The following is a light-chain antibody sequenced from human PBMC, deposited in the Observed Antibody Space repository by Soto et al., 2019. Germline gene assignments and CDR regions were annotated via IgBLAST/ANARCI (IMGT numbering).Light chain of an antibody. CDR2: GAS. CDR3: QQYNNWPPWT. J-gene: IGKJ1*01. CDR1: QSVSSN. V-gene: IGKV3-15*01. Sequence: EIVITQPPATLSVSPGERATLSCMASQSVSSNLAWYQQKPGQAPRLLIYGASTRATGIPARFSGSGSGTEFTLTISSLHSEDFAIYYCQQYNNWPPWTFGQGTKVDIK.